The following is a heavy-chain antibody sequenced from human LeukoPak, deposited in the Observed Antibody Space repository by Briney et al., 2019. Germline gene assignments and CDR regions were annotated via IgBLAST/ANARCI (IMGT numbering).Heavy chain of an antibody. Sequence: GASVKVSCKASGYTFTGYFMHWVRQAPGQGLEWMGWINPNSGGTNYAQKFQGRVTMTRDTSISTAYMELSRLRSDDTAVYYCARDHGYCSSTSCYNAFDIWGQGTMVTVYS. CDR3: ARDHGYCSSTSCYNAFDI. CDR1: GYTFTGYF. J-gene: IGHJ3*02. D-gene: IGHD2-2*02. CDR2: INPNSGGT. V-gene: IGHV1-2*02.